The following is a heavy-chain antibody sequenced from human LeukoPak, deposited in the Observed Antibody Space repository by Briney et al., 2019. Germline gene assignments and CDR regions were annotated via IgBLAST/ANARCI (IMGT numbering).Heavy chain of an antibody. CDR1: GGSMNNYY. CDR3: ARLRGNYFPDY. D-gene: IGHD2/OR15-2a*01. V-gene: IGHV4-59*01. Sequence: SETLSLTCTVSGGSMNNYYWAWIRQPPGKGLEWIAYIFYSGSTNYNPSLKSRVTISVDTSKNQFSLKLNSVTAADTAVYYCARLRGNYFPDYWGQGTLVTVSS. CDR2: IFYSGST. J-gene: IGHJ4*02.